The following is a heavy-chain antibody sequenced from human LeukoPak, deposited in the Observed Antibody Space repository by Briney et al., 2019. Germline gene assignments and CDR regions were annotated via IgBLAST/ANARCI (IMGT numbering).Heavy chain of an antibody. CDR3: ARDGIVVVPAAILHHYFDY. CDR1: GFTFSSYG. J-gene: IGHJ4*02. D-gene: IGHD2-2*02. V-gene: IGHV3-33*01. CDR2: IWYDGSNK. Sequence: GGSLRLSCAASGFTFSSYGMHWVRQAPGKGLEWVAVIWYDGSNKYYADSVKGRITISRDNSKNTLYLQMNSLRAEDTAVYYCARDGIVVVPAAILHHYFDYWGQGTLVTVSS.